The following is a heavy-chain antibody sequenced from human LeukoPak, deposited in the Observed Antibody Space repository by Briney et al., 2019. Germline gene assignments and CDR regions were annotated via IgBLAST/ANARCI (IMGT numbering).Heavy chain of an antibody. CDR2: ISGSGGST. CDR1: GFTFSSYA. CDR3: AKAPQSKIFGVIIRNYYYMDV. D-gene: IGHD3-3*01. J-gene: IGHJ6*03. V-gene: IGHV3-23*01. Sequence: GGSLRLSCAASGFTFSSYAMSWVRQAPGKGLEWVSAISGSGGSTYYADSVKGRFTISRDNSKNTLYLQMNSLRAEDTAVYYCAKAPQSKIFGVIIRNYYYMDVWGKGTTVTVSS.